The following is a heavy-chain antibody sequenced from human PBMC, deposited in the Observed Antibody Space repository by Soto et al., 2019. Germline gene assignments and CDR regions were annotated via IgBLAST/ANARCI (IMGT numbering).Heavy chain of an antibody. V-gene: IGHV1-24*01. J-gene: IGHJ4*02. CDR3: ATDLYYDSSGYPSSRDY. CDR1: GYTLTELS. Sequence: ASVKVSCKVSGYTLTELSMHWVRQAPGKGLEWMGGFDPEDGETIYGQKFQGRVTMTEDTSTDTAYMELSNLRSEDTAVYYCATDLYYDSSGYPSSRDYWGQGTLVTVSS. CDR2: FDPEDGET. D-gene: IGHD3-22*01.